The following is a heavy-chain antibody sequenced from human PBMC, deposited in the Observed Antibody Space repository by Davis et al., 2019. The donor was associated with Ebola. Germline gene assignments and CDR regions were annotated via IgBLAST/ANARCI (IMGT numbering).Heavy chain of an antibody. V-gene: IGHV1-18*04. J-gene: IGHJ1*01. CDR1: GYTFTSYG. CDR3: ARHEPADPDYYDSSAFEYFQH. Sequence: ASVKVSCKASGYTFTSYGISWVRQAPGQGLEWMGWISAYSGNTNYAQNLQDRVTMTTDTSTSTAYMELSSLRSEDTAVYYCARHEPADPDYYDSSAFEYFQHWGQGTLVTVSS. CDR2: ISAYSGNT. D-gene: IGHD3-22*01.